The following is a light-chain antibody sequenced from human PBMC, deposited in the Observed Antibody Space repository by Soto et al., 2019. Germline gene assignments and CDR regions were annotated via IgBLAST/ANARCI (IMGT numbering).Light chain of an antibody. Sequence: EIVMTQSPATLSVSPGERATLSCRASQSVSSNLAWYQQKPGQAPRLLIYGASTRATGIPARFSGSGSGTDFTLTISRLEPEDFAVYYCQQYGSSSITFGQGTRLE. V-gene: IGKV3-15*01. CDR1: QSVSSN. CDR2: GAS. CDR3: QQYGSSSIT. J-gene: IGKJ5*01.